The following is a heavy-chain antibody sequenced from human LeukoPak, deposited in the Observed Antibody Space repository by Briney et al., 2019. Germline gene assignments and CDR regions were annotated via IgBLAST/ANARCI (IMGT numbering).Heavy chain of an antibody. CDR1: GFAFGGYV. J-gene: IGHJ4*02. CDR3: AKVSLVYCGGDCFSGLDY. V-gene: IGHV3-30*18. D-gene: IGHD2-21*02. CDR2: ISYDGSNK. Sequence: GGSLRLSCAASGFAFGGYVMHWVRQAPGKGLEWVAVISYDGSNKYYADSVKGRFIISRDNSKNTLYLQMSSLRAKDTAMYYCAKVSLVYCGGDCFSGLDYWGQGTLVTVSS.